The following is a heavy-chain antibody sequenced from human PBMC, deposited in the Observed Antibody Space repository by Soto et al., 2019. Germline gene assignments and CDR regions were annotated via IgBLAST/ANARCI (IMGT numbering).Heavy chain of an antibody. J-gene: IGHJ6*02. Sequence: PGGSLRLSCAASGFTFSSYWMSWVRQAPGKGLEWVANIKQDGSEKYYVDSVKGRFTISRDNAKNSLYLQMNSLRAEDTAVYYCARGHYDSWSGYSYGMDVWGQGTTVTVSS. V-gene: IGHV3-7*03. CDR3: ARGHYDSWSGYSYGMDV. CDR1: GFTFSSYW. D-gene: IGHD3-3*01. CDR2: IKQDGSEK.